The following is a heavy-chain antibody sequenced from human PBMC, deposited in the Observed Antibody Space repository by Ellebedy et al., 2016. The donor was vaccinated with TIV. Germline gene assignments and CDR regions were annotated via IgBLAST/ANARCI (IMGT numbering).Heavy chain of an antibody. V-gene: IGHV3-74*01. J-gene: IGHJ5*02. CDR2: INSDGSST. CDR3: VYSTTYADGFNP. CDR1: GFTFSSYW. D-gene: IGHD4-11*01. Sequence: GESLKISXAASGFTFSSYWMHWVRQAPGKGLVWVSRINSDGSSTSYADSVKGRFTISRDNAKNTLYLQMNSLRAEDTAVYYCVYSTTYADGFNPWGQGTLVTVSS.